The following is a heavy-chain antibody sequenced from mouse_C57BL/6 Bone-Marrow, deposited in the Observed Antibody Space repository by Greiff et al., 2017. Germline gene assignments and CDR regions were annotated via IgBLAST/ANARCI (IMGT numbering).Heavy chain of an antibody. CDR3: ARSPYFLDV. V-gene: IGHV1-64*01. Sequence: QVQLQQPGAELVKPGASVTLSCKASGYTFTSYWMHWVKQRPGQGLEWIGMIHPNSGSTNYNEKFKSQATLTVDKSSSTAYMQLSSLTSEDSAVYYCARSPYFLDVWGTGTTVTVSS. CDR1: GYTFTSYW. J-gene: IGHJ1*03. D-gene: IGHD6-5*01. CDR2: IHPNSGST.